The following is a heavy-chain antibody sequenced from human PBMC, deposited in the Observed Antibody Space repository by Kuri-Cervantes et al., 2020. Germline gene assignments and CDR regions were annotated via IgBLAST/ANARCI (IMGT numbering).Heavy chain of an antibody. J-gene: IGHJ4*02. V-gene: IGHV3-30*02. CDR1: GFTFNSYG. D-gene: IGHD3-10*01. CDR3: AKDQETGDVLPSD. CDR2: IRYDGSNK. Sequence: GESLKISCAASGFTFNSYGMQWVRQAPGKGLEWVAFIRYDGSNKYYADSVKGRGTISRDNSKNTLYLQMNSLRAEDTAVYYCAKDQETGDVLPSDWGQGTLVTVSS.